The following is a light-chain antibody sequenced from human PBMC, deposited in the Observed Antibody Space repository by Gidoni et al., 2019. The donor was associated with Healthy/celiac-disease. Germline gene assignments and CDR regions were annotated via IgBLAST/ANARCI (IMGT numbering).Light chain of an antibody. CDR2: GAS. J-gene: IGKJ2*01. CDR3: QQYNTWPYT. CDR1: QSVSSN. Sequence: EIVMTQSPDTLSVSPGERATLSCRASQSVSSNLAWYQQKPGQAPRLLIYGASTRATGIPARFSGSGSGTEFTLTISSLQSEDFAVYYCQQYNTWPYTFXQXTKLEIK. V-gene: IGKV3-15*01.